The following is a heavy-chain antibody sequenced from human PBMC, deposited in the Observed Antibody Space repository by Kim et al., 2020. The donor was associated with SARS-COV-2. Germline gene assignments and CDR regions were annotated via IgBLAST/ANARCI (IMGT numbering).Heavy chain of an antibody. V-gene: IGHV4-31*03. J-gene: IGHJ4*02. CDR1: GGSISSGDYF. D-gene: IGHD3-10*01. CDR3: ARDRVSYGSGSYSHHGYFDY. CDR2: IYYSGTT. Sequence: SETLSLTCTVSGGSISSGDYFWTWIRQHPGKGLEWIGSIYYSGTTYYNPSLKSRVTISLDTSKNQFSLKLSSVTAADTDVYYCARDRVSYGSGSYSHHGYFDYWGQGILVTVSS.